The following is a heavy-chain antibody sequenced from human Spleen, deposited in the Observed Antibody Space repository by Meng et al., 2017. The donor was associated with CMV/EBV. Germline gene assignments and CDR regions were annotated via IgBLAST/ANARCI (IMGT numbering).Heavy chain of an antibody. D-gene: IGHD6-19*01. CDR3: AKDRVGVAGNYFAMDV. CDR1: GFTFSSYA. CDR2: ISGSGGST. V-gene: IGHV3-23*01. Sequence: LSLTCAASGFTFSSYAMSWVRQAPGKGLEWVSAISGSGGSTYHADSVKGRITISRDNSKNTLSLQMISLRVEDTAVYYCAKDRVGVAGNYFAMDVWGQRTTVTVS. J-gene: IGHJ6*02.